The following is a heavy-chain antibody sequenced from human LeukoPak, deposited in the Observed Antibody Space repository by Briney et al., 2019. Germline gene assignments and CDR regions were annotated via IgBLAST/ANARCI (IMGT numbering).Heavy chain of an antibody. CDR3: ARGRYYDFCDAWDFDY. CDR2: INHSGST. J-gene: IGHJ4*02. V-gene: IGHV4-34*01. Sequence: SETLSLTCAVYGGSFSGYYWSWIRQPPGKGLEWIGEINHSGSTNYNPSLKSRVTISVDTSKNQFSLKLSSVTAADTAVYYCARGRYYDFCDAWDFDYWGQGTLVTVSS. D-gene: IGHD3-3*01. CDR1: GGSFSGYY.